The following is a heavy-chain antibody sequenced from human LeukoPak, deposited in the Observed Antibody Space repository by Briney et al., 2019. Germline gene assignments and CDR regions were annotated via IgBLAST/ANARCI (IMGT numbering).Heavy chain of an antibody. Sequence: ASVKVSCKASRYTFTSYDISWVRQATGQGLEWMGWMNPNSGNTGYAQKFRGRVTMTRNTSISTAYMELSSLRSEDTAVYYCARKNYGSNRWFDPWGQGTLVTVSS. J-gene: IGHJ5*02. V-gene: IGHV1-8*01. D-gene: IGHD4/OR15-4a*01. CDR1: RYTFTSYD. CDR3: ARKNYGSNRWFDP. CDR2: MNPNSGNT.